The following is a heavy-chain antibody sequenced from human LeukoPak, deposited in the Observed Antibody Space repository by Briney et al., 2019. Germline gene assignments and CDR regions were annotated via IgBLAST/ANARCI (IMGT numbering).Heavy chain of an antibody. CDR3: TSAHPPYCGGDCYSVY. CDR2: IRSKAYGGTT. CDR1: GFTFGDYA. J-gene: IGHJ4*02. Sequence: GRSLRLSCTASGFTFGDYAMSWVRQAPGKGLEWVGFIRSKAYGGTTEYAASVKGRFTISRDDSKSIAYLQMNSLKTEDTAVYYSTSAHPPYCGGDCYSVYWGQGTLVTVSS. D-gene: IGHD2-21*02. V-gene: IGHV3-49*04.